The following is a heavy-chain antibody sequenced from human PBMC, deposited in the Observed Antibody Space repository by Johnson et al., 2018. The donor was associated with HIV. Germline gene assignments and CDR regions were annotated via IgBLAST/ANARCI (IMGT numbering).Heavy chain of an antibody. CDR3: ARDLRRYSSSPGPFDI. J-gene: IGHJ3*02. V-gene: IGHV3-9*01. D-gene: IGHD6-6*01. Sequence: EVQLVESGGGLVQPGRSLRLSCAASGFTFDDYAMHWVRQAPGKGLEWVSGISWNSGSIGYADSVKGRFTISRDNAKNSLYLQMNSLRAEDTAVYYCARDLRRYSSSPGPFDIWGQGTMVTVSS. CDR1: GFTFDDYA. CDR2: ISWNSGSI.